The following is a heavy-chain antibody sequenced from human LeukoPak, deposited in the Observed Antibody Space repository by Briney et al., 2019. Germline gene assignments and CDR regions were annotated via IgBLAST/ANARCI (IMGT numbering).Heavy chain of an antibody. CDR3: ARDKSDWSLDP. V-gene: IGHV3-48*03. J-gene: IGHJ5*02. Sequence: GGSLRLSCAASGFTFSNHEMNWVRQAPGKGLEWISYISDSGGTTKYADSVRGRFTISRDNAKNSLYLQMTSLRAEDTGFHYCARDKSDWSLDPWGQGTPVTVSS. CDR2: ISDSGGTT. D-gene: IGHD3-9*01. CDR1: GFTFSNHE.